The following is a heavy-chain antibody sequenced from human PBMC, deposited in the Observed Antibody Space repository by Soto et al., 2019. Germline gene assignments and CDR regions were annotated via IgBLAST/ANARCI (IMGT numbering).Heavy chain of an antibody. V-gene: IGHV4-30-4*01. D-gene: IGHD2-8*01. CDR3: PSSIVYAISTHFDY. J-gene: IGHJ4*02. CDR2: IYYSGST. Sequence: QVQLQESGPGLVKPAQTLSLTCTVSGGSISRGDYYWSWIRQPPGKVLERIGYIYYSGSTYYNPSLKRRVTISVDTSKNQFSLKLSSVTAANTAVYYCPSSIVYAISTHFDYWGQRTLVTVSP. CDR1: GGSISRGDYY.